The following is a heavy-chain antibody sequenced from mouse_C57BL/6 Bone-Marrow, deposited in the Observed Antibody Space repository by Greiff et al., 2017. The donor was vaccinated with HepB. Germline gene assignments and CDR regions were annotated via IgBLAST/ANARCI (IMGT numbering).Heavy chain of an antibody. D-gene: IGHD3-1*01. Sequence: QVQLQQSGAELVRPGTSVKMSCKASGYTFTNYWIGWAKQRPGHGLEWIGDIYPGGGYTNYNEKFKGKATLTADKSSSTAYMQFSSLTSEDSAIYYCARRADYYAMDCWGQGTSVTVSS. CDR1: GYTFTNYW. CDR2: IYPGGGYT. CDR3: ARRADYYAMDC. V-gene: IGHV1-63*01. J-gene: IGHJ4*01.